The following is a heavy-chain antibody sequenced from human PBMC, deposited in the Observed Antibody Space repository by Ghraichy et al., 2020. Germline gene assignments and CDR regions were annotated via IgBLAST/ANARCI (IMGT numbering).Heavy chain of an antibody. V-gene: IGHV2-5*02. CDR1: GFSLTTSGVG. J-gene: IGHJ5*02. Sequence: SGPTLLKPTQTLTLTCSFSGFSLTTSGVGVGWIRQSPGKALEWLALVYWDDDKRYSPSLKTRLNITKDTSKNQVVLTMTNMDPVDTATYFCAHRAYYDLWSGYHPQCYKWFDPWGHGILVTVSS. CDR3: AHRAYYDLWSGYHPQCYKWFDP. D-gene: IGHD3-3*01. CDR2: VYWDDDK.